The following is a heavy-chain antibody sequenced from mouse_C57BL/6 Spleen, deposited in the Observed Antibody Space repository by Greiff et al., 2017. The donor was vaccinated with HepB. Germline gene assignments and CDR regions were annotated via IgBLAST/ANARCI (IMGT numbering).Heavy chain of an antibody. D-gene: IGHD1-1*01. Sequence: VKLMESGGGLVKPGGSLKLSCAASGFTFSDYGMHWVRQAPEKGLEWVAYISSGSSTIYYADTVKGRFTISRDNAKNTLFLQMTSLRSEDTAMYYCANYYGSSPWAMDYWGQGTSVTVSS. CDR3: ANYYGSSPWAMDY. V-gene: IGHV5-17*01. J-gene: IGHJ4*01. CDR1: GFTFSDYG. CDR2: ISSGSSTI.